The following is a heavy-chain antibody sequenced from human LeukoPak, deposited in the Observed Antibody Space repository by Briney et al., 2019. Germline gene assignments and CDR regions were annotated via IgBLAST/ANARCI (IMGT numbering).Heavy chain of an antibody. CDR2: ISGGSSTI. V-gene: IGHV3-11*01. D-gene: IGHD2-15*01. CDR3: ARRGSGRHFDF. J-gene: IGHJ4*02. CDR1: GFTFSDYY. Sequence: PGGSLRLSCAASGFTFSDYYMSWIRQAPGKGLGWVSYISGGSSTIYYADSLKGRFTVSSDNAKNSLYLLMNSLRAEDTAVYYCARRGSGRHFDFWGQGTLVTVSS.